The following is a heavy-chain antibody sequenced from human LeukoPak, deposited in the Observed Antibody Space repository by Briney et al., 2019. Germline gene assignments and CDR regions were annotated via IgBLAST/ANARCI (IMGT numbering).Heavy chain of an antibody. CDR3: VKGGGNVRRYFEY. Sequence: GGSLRLSCAASGFTFSSSAMTWVRQAPGKGLEWVSATSGGGGSTHYADSVKGRFTISRGNSKNTLYLQMNSLRAEDTAVYYCVKGGGNVRRYFEYWGQGTLVTVSS. CDR1: GFTFSSSA. D-gene: IGHD4-23*01. J-gene: IGHJ4*02. V-gene: IGHV3-23*01. CDR2: TSGGGGST.